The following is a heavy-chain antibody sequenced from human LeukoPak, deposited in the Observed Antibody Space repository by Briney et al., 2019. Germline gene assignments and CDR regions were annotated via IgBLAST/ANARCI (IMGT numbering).Heavy chain of an antibody. D-gene: IGHD3-10*01. CDR2: INHSGST. CDR3: ARHRGVSYYYGSGSRFDY. J-gene: IGHJ4*02. V-gene: IGHV4-34*01. Sequence: SETLSLTCTVSGGSISGYYWSWIRQPPGKGLEWIGEINHSGSTNYNPSLKSRVTISVDTSKDQFSLKLSSVTAADTAVYYCARHRGVSYYYGSGSRFDYWGQGTLVTVSS. CDR1: GGSISGYY.